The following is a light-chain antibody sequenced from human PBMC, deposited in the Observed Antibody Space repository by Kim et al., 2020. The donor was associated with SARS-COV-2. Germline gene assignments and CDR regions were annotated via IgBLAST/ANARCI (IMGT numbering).Light chain of an antibody. V-gene: IGLV1-40*01. Sequence: QSVLTQSPSMSGAPGQRVTFTCAGTSSNIGAGYGVHWYQQIPGTAPRLLISDSTNRPSGVPDRFSGSISGTSASLVITGLQVDDEADYYCQSFDNSLTGVVFGGGTQLTVL. CDR2: DST. CDR3: QSFDNSLTGVV. CDR1: SSNIGAGYG. J-gene: IGLJ2*01.